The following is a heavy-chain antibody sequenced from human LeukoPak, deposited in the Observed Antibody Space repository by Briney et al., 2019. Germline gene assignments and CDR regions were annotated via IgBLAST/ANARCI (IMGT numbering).Heavy chain of an antibody. Sequence: SETLSPTCTVSGGSISTYYWSWIRQPPGKGLEWIGYVDHTGSTKFNPSLNGRVSISRDTSNSFFSLRLRSVTAADTAVYFCARGRVSSSTWYSTYYYFFYMDFWGKGTTVTVSS. CDR2: VDHTGST. CDR3: ARGRVSSSTWYSTYYYFFYMDF. D-gene: IGHD4-11*01. CDR1: GGSISTYY. J-gene: IGHJ6*03. V-gene: IGHV4-59*01.